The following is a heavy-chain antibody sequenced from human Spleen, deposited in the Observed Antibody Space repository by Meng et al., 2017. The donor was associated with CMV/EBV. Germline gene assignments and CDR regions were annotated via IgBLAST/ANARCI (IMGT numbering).Heavy chain of an antibody. CDR3: ASSLELRYVDRSPQPPDL. V-gene: IGHV1-2*06. D-gene: IGHD3-9*01. J-gene: IGHJ5*02. CDR2: LSPNSGGP. Sequence: CSGYYQHWVGQDPGEGLAYMRRLSPNSGGPTYAKKFQGRVSMTRNTSISTAYMELIRLRSDDTALYYCASSLELRYVDRSPQPPDLWGQGTLVTVSS. CDR1: CSGYY.